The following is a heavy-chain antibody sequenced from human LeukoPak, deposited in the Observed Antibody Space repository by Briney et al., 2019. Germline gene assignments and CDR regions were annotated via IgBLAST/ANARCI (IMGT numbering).Heavy chain of an antibody. V-gene: IGHV3-64D*06. Sequence: PGGSLRLSCSASGFTFSNYAMHWVRQAPGKGLEYVSAISSNGGSTYYADSVKGRLTISRDNSKNTLYLQMSSLRAEDTAVYYCVKGPKGYYGMDVWGKGTTVTVSS. CDR3: VKGPKGYYGMDV. J-gene: IGHJ6*04. CDR2: ISSNGGST. CDR1: GFTFSNYA.